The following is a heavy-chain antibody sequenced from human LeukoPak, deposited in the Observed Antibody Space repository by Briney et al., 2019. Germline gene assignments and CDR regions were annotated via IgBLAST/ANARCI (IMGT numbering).Heavy chain of an antibody. J-gene: IGHJ4*02. CDR3: ATLTGTTGSDGY. D-gene: IGHD1-20*01. V-gene: IGHV3-30*04. Sequence: GTSLRLSCAASGFTFSISAMHWVRQAPGKGLEWVAVISFDGSNKYYADSVKGRFTVSRDNSKSTLFLQMSTLRAEDTAVYYCATLTGTTGSDGYWGQGTLVTVSS. CDR2: ISFDGSNK. CDR1: GFTFSISA.